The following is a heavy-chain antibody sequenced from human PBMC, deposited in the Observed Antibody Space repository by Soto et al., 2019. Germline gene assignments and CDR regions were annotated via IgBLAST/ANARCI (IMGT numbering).Heavy chain of an antibody. D-gene: IGHD3-10*01. J-gene: IGHJ3*02. Sequence: PGGSLRLSCAASGFTVSSNYMSWVRQAPGKGLEWVSVIYSGGSTYYADSVKGRFTISRDNSKNTLYLQMNSLRAEDTAVYYCARDGAYYYGSGTHSDAFDIWGQGTMVPVS. V-gene: IGHV3-66*01. CDR2: IYSGGST. CDR1: GFTVSSNY. CDR3: ARDGAYYYGSGTHSDAFDI.